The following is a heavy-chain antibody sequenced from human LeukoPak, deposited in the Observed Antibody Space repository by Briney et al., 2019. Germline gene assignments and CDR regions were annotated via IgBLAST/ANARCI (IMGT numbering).Heavy chain of an antibody. V-gene: IGHV4-59*01. CDR1: GGSISRYY. Sequence: SETLSLTCTVSGGSISRYYWNWARQPPGRGLEWVGYIYYSGSTDYNPSLKSRVSISLDTSKSQFSLKLSSVTAADTAVYYCARAPGYSSSSVFYFDYWGQGTLVTVSS. CDR2: IYYSGST. J-gene: IGHJ4*01. CDR3: ARAPGYSSSSVFYFDY. D-gene: IGHD6-6*01.